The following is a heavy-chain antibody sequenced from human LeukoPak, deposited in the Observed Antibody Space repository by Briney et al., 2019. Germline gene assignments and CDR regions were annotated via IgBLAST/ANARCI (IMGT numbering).Heavy chain of an antibody. D-gene: IGHD2-15*01. CDR3: ARVTMVAGASYNWFVP. CDR1: GLTFSNYG. V-gene: IGHV3-33*01. Sequence: GRSLRLSCVASGLTFSNYGMHWVRQAPGKGLEWVAVIWSDGSNKHYADSARGRFTISRDNSKNTLYLQMDSLRAEDTAVYYCARVTMVAGASYNWFVPWGQGTLVTVST. CDR2: IWSDGSNK. J-gene: IGHJ5*02.